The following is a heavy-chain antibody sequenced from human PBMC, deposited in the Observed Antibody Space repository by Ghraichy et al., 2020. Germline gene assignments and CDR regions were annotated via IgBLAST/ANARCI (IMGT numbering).Heavy chain of an antibody. CDR3: ARDLRIEASGSLHNFGLDV. V-gene: IGHV4-61*01. CDR2: IHYSGVT. J-gene: IGHJ6*04. D-gene: IGHD3-10*01. Sequence: SCTVSSGSVTSTSFYWTWIRQPPGKGLEWLGDIHYSGVTTYNPSLKSRVTISLDTSKNQFSLKMTSVTAADTAVYYCARDLRIEASGSLHNFGLDVXXXXXTXTVSX. CDR1: SGSVTSTSFY.